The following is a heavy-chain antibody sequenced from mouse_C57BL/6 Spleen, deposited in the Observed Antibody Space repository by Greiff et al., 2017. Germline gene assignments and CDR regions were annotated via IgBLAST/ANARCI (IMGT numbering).Heavy chain of an antibody. CDR2: IYPGDGDT. CDR1: GYAFSSSW. D-gene: IGHD3-2*02. Sequence: VQLVESGPELVKPGASVKISCKASGYAFSSSWMNWVKQRPGKGLEWIGRIYPGDGDTNYNGKFKGKATLTADKSSSTAYMQLSSLTSEDSAVYFCAREGSSGYYWGQGTTLTVSS. V-gene: IGHV1-82*01. CDR3: AREGSSGYY. J-gene: IGHJ2*01.